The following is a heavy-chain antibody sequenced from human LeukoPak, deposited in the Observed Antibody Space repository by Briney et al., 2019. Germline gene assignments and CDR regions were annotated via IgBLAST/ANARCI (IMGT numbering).Heavy chain of an antibody. J-gene: IGHJ4*02. D-gene: IGHD2-15*01. CDR3: AADIVVVAAAPYLDY. CDR1: GFTFNSYA. Sequence: GGALRLSCAAPGFTFNSYAMSWVRQAAGKGLEWVSASSGSGGSTYYADSVKGRFTISRDNSKNTLYLQMNSLRTEDTAVYYCAADIVVVAAAPYLDYWGQGTLVTVSS. V-gene: IGHV3-23*01. CDR2: SSGSGGST.